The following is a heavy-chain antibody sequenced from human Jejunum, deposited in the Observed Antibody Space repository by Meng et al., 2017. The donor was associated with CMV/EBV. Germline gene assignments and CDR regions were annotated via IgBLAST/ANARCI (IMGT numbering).Heavy chain of an antibody. CDR2: ISPYNGNT. Sequence: QVQLVQSGAEVKKPGASVKVSCKASDYTISTHAISWVRQAPGQGLEWMGWISPYNGNTKYAQNLQGRVTLTTDISTSTAYMELRSLRSDDTAVYYCARKLRGRGWFDPWGQGTLVTVSS. V-gene: IGHV1-18*01. J-gene: IGHJ5*02. CDR3: ARKLRGRGWFDP. CDR1: DYTISTHA. D-gene: IGHD1-26*01.